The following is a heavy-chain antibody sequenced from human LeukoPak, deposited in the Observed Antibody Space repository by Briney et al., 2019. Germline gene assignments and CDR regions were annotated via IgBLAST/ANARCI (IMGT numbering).Heavy chain of an antibody. V-gene: IGHV3-48*03. J-gene: IGHJ4*02. CDR3: ASGRCGGGSCYHAY. CDR2: ISSSGTTI. Sequence: GGSLRLSCAASGFTFSSYEMNWVRQAPGKGLEWISYISSSGTTIYYADSVKGRFTISRDNAKNSLYLQMNSLRAEDTAVYYRASGRCGGGSCYHAYWGQGTLVTVSS. CDR1: GFTFSSYE. D-gene: IGHD2-15*01.